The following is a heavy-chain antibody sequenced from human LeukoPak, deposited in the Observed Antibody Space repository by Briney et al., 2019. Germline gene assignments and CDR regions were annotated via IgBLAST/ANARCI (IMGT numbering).Heavy chain of an antibody. CDR3: ARRGRTSEVFDY. CDR1: GGSISSGGYY. CDR2: INYSGST. J-gene: IGHJ4*02. V-gene: IGHV4-31*03. Sequence: SETLSLTCTVSGGSISSGGYYWSWIRQHPGKGLEWIGYINYSGSTYYNPSLKSRVIISVDTSTNQFSLKLSSVTAADTAVYYCARRGRTSEVFDYWGQGTLVTVSS. D-gene: IGHD3-10*01.